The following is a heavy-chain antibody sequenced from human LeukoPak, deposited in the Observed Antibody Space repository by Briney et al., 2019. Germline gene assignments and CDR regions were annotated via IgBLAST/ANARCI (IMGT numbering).Heavy chain of an antibody. CDR2: IYYSGST. CDR1: GGSISSGDYY. Sequence: PSETLSLTCTVSGGSISSGDYYWSWIRQPPGKGLEWIGYIYYSGSTDYNPSLKSRVTISVDTSKNQFSLKLSSVTAADTAVYYCARHIYCSGGRCYLNWFDPWGQGTLVTVSS. J-gene: IGHJ5*02. V-gene: IGHV4-30-4*01. D-gene: IGHD2-15*01. CDR3: ARHIYCSGGRCYLNWFDP.